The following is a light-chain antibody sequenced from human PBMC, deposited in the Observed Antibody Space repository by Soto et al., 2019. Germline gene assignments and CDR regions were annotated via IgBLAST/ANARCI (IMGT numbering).Light chain of an antibody. CDR3: QQYNSHRRT. V-gene: IGKV1-5*03. Sequence: DIQMTQSPSTLSASVGDRVTITCRASQSISSWLAWYQQKPGKAPKLLIYKASSLESGVPSRFSGSGSGTEFTLTISSLQPDDFATYYCQQYNSHRRTFGQGTKGDIK. CDR2: KAS. CDR1: QSISSW. J-gene: IGKJ1*01.